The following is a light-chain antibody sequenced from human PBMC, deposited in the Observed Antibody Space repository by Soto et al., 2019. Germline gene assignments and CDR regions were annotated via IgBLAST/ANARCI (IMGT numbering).Light chain of an antibody. CDR3: QQYYSYPWT. V-gene: IGKV1-9*01. J-gene: IGKJ1*01. CDR1: QGISSY. Sequence: IQLTQSPSSLSASVGDRVTMTCRASQGISSYLAWYQQKPGKAPKLLIYAASTLQSGVPSRFSGSGSGTDFTLTISCLQSEDFATYYCQQYYSYPWTFGQGTKVDI. CDR2: AAS.